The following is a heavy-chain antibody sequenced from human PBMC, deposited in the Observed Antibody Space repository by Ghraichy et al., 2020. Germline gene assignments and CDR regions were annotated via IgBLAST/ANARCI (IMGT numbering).Heavy chain of an antibody. CDR2: INHSGST. V-gene: IGHV4-34*01. CDR3: ARRITMVRGVIRSYNWFDP. J-gene: IGHJ5*02. Sequence: SQTLSLTCAVYGGSFSGYYWSWIRQPPGKGLEWIGEINHSGSTNYNPSLKSRVTISVDTSKNQFSLKLSSVTAADTAVYYCARRITMVRGVIRSYNWFDPWGQGTLVTVSS. CDR1: GGSFSGYY. D-gene: IGHD3-10*01.